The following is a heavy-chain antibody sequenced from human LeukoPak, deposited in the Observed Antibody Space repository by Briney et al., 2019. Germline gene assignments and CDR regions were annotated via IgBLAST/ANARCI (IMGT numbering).Heavy chain of an antibody. CDR1: GGSISSSSYY. D-gene: IGHD5-12*01. CDR3: ARPGRYSGYDWHY. CDR2: IYYSGST. Sequence: PSETLSLTCTVSGGSISSSSYYWGWIRQPPGKGLEWIGSIYYSGSTYYNPSLKSRVTISVDTSKNQFSLKLSSVTATDTAVYYCARPGRYSGYDWHYWGQGTLVTVSS. V-gene: IGHV4-39*07. J-gene: IGHJ4*02.